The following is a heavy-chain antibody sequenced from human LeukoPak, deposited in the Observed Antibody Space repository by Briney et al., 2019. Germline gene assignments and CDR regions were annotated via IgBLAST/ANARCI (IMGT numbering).Heavy chain of an antibody. Sequence: PGGSLRLSCEASGFTFSTYAMSWVRQAPEKGLEWVSGISGRGDRTYDAASVKGRFTISGDNSKNTLYLQMNTLRAEDTAVYYCAKAAGDGGGSYYKQTELHYWGQGTLVTVSS. CDR3: AKAAGDGGGSYYKQTELHY. V-gene: IGHV3-23*01. J-gene: IGHJ4*02. CDR2: ISGRGDRT. CDR1: GFTFSTYA. D-gene: IGHD3-10*01.